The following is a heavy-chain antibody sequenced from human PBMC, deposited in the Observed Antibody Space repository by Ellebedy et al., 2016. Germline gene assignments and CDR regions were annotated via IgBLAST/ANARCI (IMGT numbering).Heavy chain of an antibody. V-gene: IGHV5-51*01. J-gene: IGHJ4*02. CDR3: ATSETGTSSSVPFDY. CDR2: IYPGDSVT. Sequence: GESLKISCKGSGYSFTKYCISWVRHIPGKRLEFTVIIYPGDSVTRYSPSFQGQVTISADKSISTAYLQWSSLKASDTAMYYCATSETGTSSSVPFDYWGQGTLVTVTS. D-gene: IGHD2-2*01. CDR1: GYSFTKYC.